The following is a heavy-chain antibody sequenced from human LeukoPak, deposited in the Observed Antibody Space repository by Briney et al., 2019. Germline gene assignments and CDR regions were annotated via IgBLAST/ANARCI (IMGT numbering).Heavy chain of an antibody. CDR3: ASRSYYDSSGYYGY. Sequence: ASVKVSCKASGYTFTSYGISWVRQALGQGLEWMGWISAYNGNTNYAQKLQGRVTMTTDTSTSTAYMELRSLRSDDTAVYYCASRSYYDSSGYYGYWGQGTLVTVSS. J-gene: IGHJ4*02. CDR1: GYTFTSYG. V-gene: IGHV1-18*01. D-gene: IGHD3-22*01. CDR2: ISAYNGNT.